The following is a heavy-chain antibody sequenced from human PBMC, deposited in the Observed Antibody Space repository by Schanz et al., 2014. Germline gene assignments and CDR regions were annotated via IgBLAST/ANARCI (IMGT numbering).Heavy chain of an antibody. V-gene: IGHV3-11*04. CDR1: GFTFSDHY. CDR2: ISSSSNTI. J-gene: IGHJ4*02. D-gene: IGHD3-3*01. Sequence: VHLVESGGGLVQPGGSLRLSCAASGFTFSDHYMDWVRQAPGKGLEWVAYISSSSNTIFSADSVKDRFTISRDNAKNSLYLQMNSLRAEDTAVYYCARDKGGYYPFDYWGQGTLVTVSS. CDR3: ARDKGGYYPFDY.